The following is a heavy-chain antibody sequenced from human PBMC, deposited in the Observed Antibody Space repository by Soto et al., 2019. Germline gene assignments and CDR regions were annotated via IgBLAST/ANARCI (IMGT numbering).Heavy chain of an antibody. J-gene: IGHJ6*02. D-gene: IGHD1-1*01. Sequence: QVQLVQSGAEVKKPGASVKVSCKASGYTFTSYDINWVRQATGQGLEWMGWMNPNSGNTGYAQKFQGRVTMTRNTARSTAYMELSSRRSEDTAVYYCARERTGTTSMDVWGQGTTVTVSS. CDR2: MNPNSGNT. CDR3: ARERTGTTSMDV. V-gene: IGHV1-8*01. CDR1: GYTFTSYD.